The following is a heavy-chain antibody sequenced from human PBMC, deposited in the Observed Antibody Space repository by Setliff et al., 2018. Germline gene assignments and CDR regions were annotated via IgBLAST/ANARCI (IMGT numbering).Heavy chain of an antibody. V-gene: IGHV3-48*03. Sequence: PGGSLRLSCAASGFTFSSYEMNWVRQAPGKGLEWISYISTSAYTNYADSVRGRFTISRDNAKNSLYLQMNSLRAEDTAVYYCARINTPYYFDYWGQGSLVTVSS. J-gene: IGHJ4*02. CDR3: ARINTPYYFDY. CDR2: ISTSAYT. CDR1: GFTFSSYE.